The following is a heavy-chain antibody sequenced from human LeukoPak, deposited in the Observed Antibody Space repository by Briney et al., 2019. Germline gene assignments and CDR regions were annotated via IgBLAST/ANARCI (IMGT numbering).Heavy chain of an antibody. CDR1: GGSLSNYY. J-gene: IGHJ2*01. CDR2: NS. CDR3: ARAILTPSGYVWHFDL. Sequence: SETLSLTCTVSGGSLSNYYWSWIRQHPGKGLEWIGYNSYYNPALKSRVTISLDTSKNQFSLNLSSVTAADTAVYYCARAILTPSGYVWHFDLWGRGTLVTVSS. D-gene: IGHD3-3*01. V-gene: IGHV4-59*06.